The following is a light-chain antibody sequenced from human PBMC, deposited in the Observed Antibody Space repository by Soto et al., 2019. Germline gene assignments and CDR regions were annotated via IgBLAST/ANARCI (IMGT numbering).Light chain of an antibody. J-gene: IGLJ1*01. V-gene: IGLV2-18*02. CDR1: SSDVGNSNG. CDR2: DVN. Sequence: HSVLTQPPSVSGSPGQSVAISCTGTSSDVGNSNGVSWYHQPPGTAPKLMIYDVNNRPSGVPDRFSGSKSGNTASLTISGLQAEDEGDYYCSSYTSSSTYVFGTGTKLTVL. CDR3: SSYTSSSTYV.